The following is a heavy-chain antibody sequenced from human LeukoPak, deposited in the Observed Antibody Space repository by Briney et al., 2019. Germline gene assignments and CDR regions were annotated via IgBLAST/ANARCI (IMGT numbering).Heavy chain of an antibody. Sequence: GASVKVSCKASGGTFSSYAISWVRQAPGQGLEWMGRIIPILGIANYAQKFQGRVTITADKSTSTAYMELSSLRSEDTAVYYCATLGRDYDNSGYSFRFDYWGQGTLVTVSS. D-gene: IGHD3-22*01. CDR3: ATLGRDYDNSGYSFRFDY. CDR2: IIPILGIA. CDR1: GGTFSSYA. J-gene: IGHJ4*02. V-gene: IGHV1-69*04.